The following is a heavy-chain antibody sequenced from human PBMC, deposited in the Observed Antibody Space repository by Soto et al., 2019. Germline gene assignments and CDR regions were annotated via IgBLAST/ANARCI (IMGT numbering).Heavy chain of an antibody. CDR1: GFTFSGSA. Sequence: EVQLVESGGGLVQPGGSLKLSCAASGFTFSGSAMHWVRQASGKGLEWVGRIRSKANSYATAYAASVKGRFTISRDDSKNTAYLQMNSLKTEDTAVYYCTRVRQGVVRNYYYGMDVWGQGTTVTVSS. CDR2: IRSKANSYAT. V-gene: IGHV3-73*01. D-gene: IGHD2-15*01. CDR3: TRVRQGVVRNYYYGMDV. J-gene: IGHJ6*02.